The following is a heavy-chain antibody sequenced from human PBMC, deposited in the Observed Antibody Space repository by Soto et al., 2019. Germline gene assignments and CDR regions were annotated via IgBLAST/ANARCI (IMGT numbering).Heavy chain of an antibody. CDR1: GGSISSSSYY. J-gene: IGHJ4*02. CDR3: ASYYDSSGYSVY. Sequence: NPSETLSLTCTVSGGSISSSSYYWGWIRQPPGKGLEWIGSIYYSGSTYYNPSLKSRVTISVDTSKNQFSLKLSSVTAADTAVYYCASYYDSSGYSVYWGQGTLVTVSS. CDR2: IYYSGST. D-gene: IGHD3-22*01. V-gene: IGHV4-39*01.